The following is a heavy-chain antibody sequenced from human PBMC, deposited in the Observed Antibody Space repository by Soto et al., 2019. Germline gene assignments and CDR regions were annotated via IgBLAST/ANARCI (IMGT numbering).Heavy chain of an antibody. CDR3: ARSPEATVTAFDY. Sequence: QVQLQESGPGLVKPSQTLSLTCTVSGGSISSGGYYWSWIRQHPGKGLEWIGYIYYSGSTYYNPSLRSRVSISVDTSKTQFSLKLSSVTAADTAVYYCARSPEATVTAFDYWGQGTLVTVSS. CDR1: GGSISSGGYY. CDR2: IYYSGST. V-gene: IGHV4-31*03. J-gene: IGHJ4*02. D-gene: IGHD4-17*01.